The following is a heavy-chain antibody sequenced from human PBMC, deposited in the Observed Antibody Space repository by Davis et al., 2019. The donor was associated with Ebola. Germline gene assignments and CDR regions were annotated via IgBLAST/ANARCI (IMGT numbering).Heavy chain of an antibody. D-gene: IGHD6-13*01. CDR2: INAAKGNT. V-gene: IGHV1-3*01. J-gene: IGHJ5*02. Sequence: AASVKVSCKASGYTFTSYAMHWVRQAPGQRLEWMGLINAAKGNTKYSQKFQGRVTITRDTSASTAYVELSSLRSEDTAVYYCARVYSSSWFNWFDPWGQGTLVTVSS. CDR1: GYTFTSYA. CDR3: ARVYSSSWFNWFDP.